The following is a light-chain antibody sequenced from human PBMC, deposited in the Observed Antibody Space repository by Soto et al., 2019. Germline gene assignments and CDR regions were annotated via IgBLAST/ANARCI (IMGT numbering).Light chain of an antibody. V-gene: IGKV3-11*01. CDR1: QSVSRF. CDR3: QQRSNWPPT. CDR2: DAS. J-gene: IGKJ4*01. Sequence: EIVLTQSPATLSLSPGERATLSCRASQSVSRFLAWYRQKPGQAPRLLIYDASNRATGIPARFSGSGSGTDFTLTISSLEPEDFAIYYCQQRSNWPPTFGGGTKVEIK.